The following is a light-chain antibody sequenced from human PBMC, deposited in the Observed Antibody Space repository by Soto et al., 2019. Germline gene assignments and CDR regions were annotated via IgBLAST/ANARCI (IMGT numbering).Light chain of an antibody. V-gene: IGLV2-14*01. J-gene: IGLJ1*01. CDR3: SSYTSSSTLYV. CDR2: EVS. CDR1: SSDVGDYNF. Sequence: QSVLTQPASVSGSPGQSITISCTGTSSDVGDYNFVSWYQQHPGKGPKLMIYEVSNRPSGVSNRFSGSKSGNTASLTISGLQAEDEADYYCSSYTSSSTLYVFGTGTKVTVL.